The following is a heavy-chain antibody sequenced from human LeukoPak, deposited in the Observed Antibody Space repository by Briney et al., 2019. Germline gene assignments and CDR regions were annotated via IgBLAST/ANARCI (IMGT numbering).Heavy chain of an antibody. CDR3: AKASHCSSTSCYLDY. D-gene: IGHD2-2*01. Sequence: GRSLRLSCAASGFTFDDYAMHWVRQAPGKGLEWVSGISWNSGSIGYADSVKGRFTISRDNAKNSLYLQMNGLRAEDTALYYCAKASHCSSTSCYLDYWGQGTLVTVSS. J-gene: IGHJ4*03. V-gene: IGHV3-9*01. CDR1: GFTFDDYA. CDR2: ISWNSGSI.